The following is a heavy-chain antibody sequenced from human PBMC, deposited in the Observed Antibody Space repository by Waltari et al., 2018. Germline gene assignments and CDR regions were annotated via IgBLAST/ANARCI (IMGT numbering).Heavy chain of an antibody. J-gene: IGHJ4*02. D-gene: IGHD7-27*01. Sequence: WNWVRQPAGKGLEWIGRFYSSEYINYNPSLKSRVTISRDTSKKQFFLKLTSVTAADTDFYSCAREVTKVELGRRLPHFFDSWGQGTLVTVS. V-gene: IGHV4-61*02. CDR2: FYSSEYI. CDR3: AREVTKVELGRRLPHFFDS.